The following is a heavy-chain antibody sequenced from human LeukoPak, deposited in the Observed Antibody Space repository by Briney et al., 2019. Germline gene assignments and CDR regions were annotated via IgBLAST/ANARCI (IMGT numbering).Heavy chain of an antibody. CDR1: GYSFTSYW. V-gene: IGHV5-51*01. D-gene: IGHD3-10*01. CDR2: IYPGDSDT. J-gene: IGHJ4*02. Sequence: GESLKISCKGSGYSFTSYWIGWVRQMPGKGLEWMGMIYPGDSDTRYSPSFQGQVTISADKSISTAYLQWSSLKASDTAMYYCARGGYYLSPQYYFDYWGQGTLVTVSS. CDR3: ARGGYYLSPQYYFDY.